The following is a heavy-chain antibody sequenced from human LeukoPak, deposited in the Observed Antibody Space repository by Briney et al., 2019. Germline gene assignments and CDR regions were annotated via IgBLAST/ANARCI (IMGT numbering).Heavy chain of an antibody. J-gene: IGHJ3*02. D-gene: IGHD3-10*01. Sequence: PSETLSLTCTVSGYSISSGYYWGWIRQPPGKGLEWIGSIYHSGSTYYNPSLKSRVTISVDTSKNQFSLKLSSVTAADTAVYYCARESAGVIISRNAFDIWGQGTMVTVSS. V-gene: IGHV4-38-2*02. CDR3: ARESAGVIISRNAFDI. CDR1: GYSISSGYY. CDR2: IYHSGST.